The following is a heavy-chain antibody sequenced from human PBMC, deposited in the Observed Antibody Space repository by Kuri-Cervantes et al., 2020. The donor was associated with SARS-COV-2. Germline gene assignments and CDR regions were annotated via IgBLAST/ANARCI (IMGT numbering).Heavy chain of an antibody. J-gene: IGHJ4*02. D-gene: IGHD3-22*01. CDR1: GYTFTSYY. Sequence: ASVKVSCKASGYTFTSYYMHWVRQAPGQGLEWMGWISAYNGNTNYAQKLQGRVTMTTDTSTSTAYMELSSLRSEDTAVYYCATSFIYDSSGYGDDYWGQGTLVTVSS. CDR3: ATSFIYDSSGYGDDY. V-gene: IGHV1-18*04. CDR2: ISAYNGNT.